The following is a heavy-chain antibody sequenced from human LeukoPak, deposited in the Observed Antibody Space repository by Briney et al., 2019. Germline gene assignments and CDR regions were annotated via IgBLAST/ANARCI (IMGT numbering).Heavy chain of an antibody. D-gene: IGHD3-10*01. CDR2: IRYDGSNK. J-gene: IGHJ4*02. CDR1: GFTFSSYG. Sequence: GGSLRLSCAASGFTFSSYGMHWVRQAPGKGLEWVAFIRYDGSNKHYADSVKGRFTISRDNSKNTPYLQMNSLRAEDTAVYYCAKSGFGELLYDYWGQGTLVTVSS. V-gene: IGHV3-30*02. CDR3: AKSGFGELLYDY.